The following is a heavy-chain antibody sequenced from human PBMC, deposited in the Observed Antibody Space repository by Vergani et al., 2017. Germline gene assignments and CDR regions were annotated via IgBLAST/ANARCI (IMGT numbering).Heavy chain of an antibody. V-gene: IGHV3-48*04. CDR3: ARGDDYGPVDAFDI. Sequence: EVQLVESGGGLVQPGGSLRLSCAASGFTFSSYSMNWVRQAPGKGLEWVSYISSSGSTIYYADSVKGRFTISRDNAKNSLYLQMNSLRAEDTAVYYCARGDDYGPVDAFDIWGQGTMVTVSS. D-gene: IGHD4-17*01. CDR1: GFTFSSYS. CDR2: ISSSGSTI. J-gene: IGHJ3*02.